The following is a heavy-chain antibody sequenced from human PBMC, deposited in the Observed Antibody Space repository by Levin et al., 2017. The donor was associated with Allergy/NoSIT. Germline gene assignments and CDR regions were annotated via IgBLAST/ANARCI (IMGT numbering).Heavy chain of an antibody. D-gene: IGHD3-22*01. Sequence: LSLTCAASGFTFSDYSMNWIRQAPGKGLEWVSYISSSGNTIYYADSVKGRFIISRDNAKNSLYLQMNSLSAEDTAVYYCHAFYDSTPYYYYGIDVWGQGTTVTVS. V-gene: IGHV3-11*01. CDR2: ISSSGNTI. CDR3: HAFYDSTPYYYYGIDV. CDR1: GFTFSDYS. J-gene: IGHJ6*02.